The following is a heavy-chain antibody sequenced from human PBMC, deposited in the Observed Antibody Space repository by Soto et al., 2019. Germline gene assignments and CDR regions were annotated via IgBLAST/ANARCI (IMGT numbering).Heavy chain of an antibody. CDR1: GYSFTSYW. V-gene: IGHV5-51*01. J-gene: IGHJ4*02. Sequence: PGESLKISCKGSGYSFTSYWIGWVRQMPGKGLEWMGIIYPGDSDTRYSPSFQGQVTISADKSISTAYLQWSSLKASDTAMYYCAIGDIVLMVYAIPDYWGQGTLVTVSS. CDR2: IYPGDSDT. D-gene: IGHD2-8*01. CDR3: AIGDIVLMVYAIPDY.